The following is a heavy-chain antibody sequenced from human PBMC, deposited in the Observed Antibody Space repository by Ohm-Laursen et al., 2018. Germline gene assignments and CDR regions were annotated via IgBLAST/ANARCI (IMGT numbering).Heavy chain of an antibody. D-gene: IGHD1-26*01. CDR1: GFTFSNYW. CDR2: IKTDGSSL. J-gene: IGHJ4*02. V-gene: IGHV3-74*01. CDR3: ARVGIVGTLDY. Sequence: GSLRLSCTAGGFTFSNYWMHWVRQAPGKGLVWVSNIKTDGSSLDYVDSVRGRFTISRDNAKNSLYLQMNSLRAEDTAVYYCARVGIVGTLDYGGQGTLVTVSS.